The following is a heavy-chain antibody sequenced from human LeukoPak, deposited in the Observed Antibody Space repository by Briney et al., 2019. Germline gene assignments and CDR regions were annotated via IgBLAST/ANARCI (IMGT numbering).Heavy chain of an antibody. D-gene: IGHD4-17*01. J-gene: IGHJ6*02. V-gene: IGHV4-39*01. CDR3: ASDLRAYGMDV. CDR1: GGSISSSSYY. CDR2: IYYSGST. Sequence: TSETLSLTCTVSGGSISSSSYYWDWIRQPPGKGLEWIGSIYYSGSTYYNPSLKSRVTISVDTSKNQFSLKLSSVTAADTAVYYCASDLRAYGMDVWGQGTTVTVSS.